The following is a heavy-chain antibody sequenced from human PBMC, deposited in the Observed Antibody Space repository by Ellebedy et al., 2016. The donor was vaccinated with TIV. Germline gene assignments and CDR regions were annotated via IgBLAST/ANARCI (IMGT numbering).Heavy chain of an antibody. CDR1: GYTFTSYG. Sequence: AASVKVSCKASGYTFTSYGISWVRQAPGQGLEWMGWISAYNGNTNYAQKLQGRVTMTTDTSTSTAYMELRSLRSDDTAVYYCARDQGTFGELPHTFDYWGQGTLVTVSS. CDR3: ARDQGTFGELPHTFDY. D-gene: IGHD3-10*01. CDR2: ISAYNGNT. V-gene: IGHV1-18*04. J-gene: IGHJ4*02.